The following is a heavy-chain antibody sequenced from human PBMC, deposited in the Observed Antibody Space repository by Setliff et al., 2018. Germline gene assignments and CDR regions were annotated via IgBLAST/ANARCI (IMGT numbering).Heavy chain of an antibody. CDR1: GYTFRQSI. CDR3: MRLVRFCSRTVCQRTSGDEA. J-gene: IGHJ5*02. V-gene: IGHV1-18*01. CDR2: IGVYSGNT. D-gene: IGHD3-3*01. Sequence: ASVQVSCKASGYTFRQSIVSWVRQAPGQGLEWLGWIGVYSGNTYSEQRFQGRVSLTTDESTNTAYLELRGLRSDDTAVYYCMRLVRFCSRTVCQRTSGDEAWGQGTLVTVSS.